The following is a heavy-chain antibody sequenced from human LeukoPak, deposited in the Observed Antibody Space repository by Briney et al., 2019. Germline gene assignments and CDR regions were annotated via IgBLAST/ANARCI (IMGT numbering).Heavy chain of an antibody. CDR2: INHSGST. V-gene: IGHV4-34*01. Sequence: SETLSLTCAVYGGSFSGYYWSWIRQPPGKGLEWIGEINHSGSTNYNPSLKSRVTISVDTSKNQFSLKLSSVTAADTAVYYCARVSDCGGDCFAFDIWGQGTMVTVSS. CDR1: GGSFSGYY. CDR3: ARVSDCGGDCFAFDI. J-gene: IGHJ3*02. D-gene: IGHD2-21*02.